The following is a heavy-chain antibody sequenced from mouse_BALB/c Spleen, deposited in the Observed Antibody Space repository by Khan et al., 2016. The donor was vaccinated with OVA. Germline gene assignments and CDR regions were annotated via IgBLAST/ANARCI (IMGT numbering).Heavy chain of an antibody. D-gene: IGHD2-14*01. Sequence: EVQLVESGPDLVKPGASVKISCKASGYSFTLYYMSWVKQSHGKSLEWLGRVNPNTDNINYNQEFKGKAILTVDKSSNTTYMELRSLTSEDSAVYFCARGYDFFASWGQGTLVTVSA. CDR2: VNPNTDNI. V-gene: IGHV1-26*01. CDR1: GYSFTLYY. CDR3: ARGYDFFAS. J-gene: IGHJ3*01.